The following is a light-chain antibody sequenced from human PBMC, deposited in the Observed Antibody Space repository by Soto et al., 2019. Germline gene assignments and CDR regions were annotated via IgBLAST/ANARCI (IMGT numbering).Light chain of an antibody. V-gene: IGKV3-15*01. Sequence: EIMRTQSPGTLSVSPGEGATLSCTASQSVNLNLAWYQQKPGQPPRLLLYGASTRATGIPVRFRGSGSGTEFTRAIRSLQSEDSAVYFCHQYNSWPRGTFGPGTKVEIK. CDR3: HQYNSWPRGT. CDR2: GAS. J-gene: IGKJ3*01. CDR1: QSVNLN.